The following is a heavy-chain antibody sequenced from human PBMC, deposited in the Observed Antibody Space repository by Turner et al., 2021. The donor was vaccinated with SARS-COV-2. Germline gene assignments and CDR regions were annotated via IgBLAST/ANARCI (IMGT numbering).Heavy chain of an antibody. J-gene: IGHJ4*02. Sequence: QLQLQESGPGLVKPSETLSRPCTVSGGSISSSSYYWGWIRQPPGKGLERIGTIFYSGSTYYNPSLKSRVTISVDTSKNQFSLKLSSVTAADTAVYYCARHSPELRGDYFDYWGQGTLVTVSS. CDR2: IFYSGST. CDR1: GGSISSSSYY. V-gene: IGHV4-39*01. D-gene: IGHD1-26*01. CDR3: ARHSPELRGDYFDY.